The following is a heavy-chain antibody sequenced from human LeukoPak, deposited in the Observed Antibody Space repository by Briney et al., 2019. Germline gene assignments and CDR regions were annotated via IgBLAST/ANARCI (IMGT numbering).Heavy chain of an antibody. CDR3: ARLPDTAMVDGLDY. CDR2: INHSGST. V-gene: IGHV4-34*01. Sequence: PSETLSLTCAVYGVSFSGYYWSWIRQPPGKGLEWIGEINHSGSTNYNPPLKSRVTISVDTSKNQFSLKLSSVTAADTAVYYCARLPDTAMVDGLDYWGQGTLVTVSS. CDR1: GVSFSGYY. J-gene: IGHJ4*02. D-gene: IGHD5-18*01.